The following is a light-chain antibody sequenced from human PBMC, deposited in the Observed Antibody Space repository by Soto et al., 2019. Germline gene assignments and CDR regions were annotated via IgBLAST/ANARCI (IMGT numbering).Light chain of an antibody. J-gene: IGKJ1*01. CDR2: GAS. V-gene: IGKV3-20*01. CDR3: HQFATSRT. Sequence: EIVFTQSPGPLSLSPGQRATLSCRASQSVSGSFLAWYQQKPGQAPRLLIYGASSRAAGVPDRFSGSGSGTDFTLTISRLEPEDFAVYYCHQFATSRTFGQGTKVDIK. CDR1: QSVSGSF.